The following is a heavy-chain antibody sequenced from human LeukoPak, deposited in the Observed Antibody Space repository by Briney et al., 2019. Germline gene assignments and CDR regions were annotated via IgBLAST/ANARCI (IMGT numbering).Heavy chain of an antibody. V-gene: IGHV4-39*02. D-gene: IGHD5-18*01. Sequence: SETLSLTCTVSGGSISSSSYYWGWIRQPPGKGLEWIGSIYYSGSTNYNPSLKSRVTISVDTSTHYFSLKLTSLTAADTSVYYCARLNTYAYRSLDSWGQETLVTVSS. J-gene: IGHJ4*02. CDR3: ARLNTYAYRSLDS. CDR2: IYYSGST. CDR1: GGSISSSSYY.